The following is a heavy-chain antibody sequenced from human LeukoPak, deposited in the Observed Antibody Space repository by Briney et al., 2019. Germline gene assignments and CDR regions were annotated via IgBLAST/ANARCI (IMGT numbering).Heavy chain of an antibody. Sequence: GGSLRLSCATSGFAFSNTGMTWVRQGPGRGLEWVSTISPTGEGTHYAHSVKGRFTISRDNSKNTLSLDMNSLRADDTATYYCARDAGGAWPFDYWGQGTRVFVSS. CDR1: GFAFSNTG. V-gene: IGHV3-23*01. CDR3: ARDAGGAWPFDY. D-gene: IGHD4-17*01. CDR2: ISPTGEGT. J-gene: IGHJ4*02.